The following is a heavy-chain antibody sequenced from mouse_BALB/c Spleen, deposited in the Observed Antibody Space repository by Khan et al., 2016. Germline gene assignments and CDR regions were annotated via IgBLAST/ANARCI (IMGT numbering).Heavy chain of an antibody. D-gene: IGHD2-4*01. CDR1: GYSITSDYA. V-gene: IGHV3-2*02. J-gene: IGHJ2*01. CDR2: ISYSDST. CDR3: ARGMSTTFDY. Sequence: QLEESGPGLVKPSQSLSLTCTVTGYSITSDYAWNWIRQFPGNKLEWMGYISYSDSTNYNPSLKSRISITRDTSKNQFFLQLNSVTTEDTATYYCARGMSTTFDYWGQGTTLTVSS.